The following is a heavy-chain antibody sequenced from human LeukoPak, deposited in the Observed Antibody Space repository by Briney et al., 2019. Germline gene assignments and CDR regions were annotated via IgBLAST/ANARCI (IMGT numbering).Heavy chain of an antibody. D-gene: IGHD4-17*01. CDR1: GYSFTSYW. CDR2: IYPGDSDT. CDR3: ARRIDDYGDYSDAFDI. Sequence: GESLKISCKGSGYSFTSYWIGWVRLMPGKGLEWMGIIYPGDSDTRYSPSFQGQVTISADKSISTAYLQWSSLKASDTAMYYCARRIDDYGDYSDAFDIWGQGTMVTVSS. V-gene: IGHV5-51*01. J-gene: IGHJ3*02.